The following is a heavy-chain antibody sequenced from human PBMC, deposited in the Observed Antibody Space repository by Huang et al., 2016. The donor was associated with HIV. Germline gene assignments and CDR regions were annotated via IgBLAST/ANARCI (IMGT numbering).Heavy chain of an antibody. D-gene: IGHD3-3*01. Sequence: EVQLVESGGGLVKPGRSLRLSCTASGFTFGDYAMSWFRQAPGKGLEWGGFIRRKASGGTTEYAASVKGRLTISRDDSKSIAYLQMNSLKIEDTAVYYCTRENYDFWSGYYKYYFDYWGQGTLVTVSS. CDR3: TRENYDFWSGYYKYYFDY. CDR2: IRRKASGGTT. J-gene: IGHJ4*02. CDR1: GFTFGDYA. V-gene: IGHV3-49*05.